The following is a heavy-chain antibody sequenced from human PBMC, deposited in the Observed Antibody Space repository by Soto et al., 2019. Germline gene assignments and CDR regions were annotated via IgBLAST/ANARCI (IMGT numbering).Heavy chain of an antibody. CDR3: ARVRNIYYLDY. D-gene: IGHD3-3*02. CDR1: GGSLSRSY. J-gene: IGHJ4*02. Sequence: QVQLQESGPGLVKPSETLSLTCTVSGGSLSRSYWSWIRQPPGKGLEWIGYIYYSGSANYNPSLKSRVTISVDTSKNQFSLKLSSVTATDTAVYFCARVRNIYYLDYWGQGTRVTVSS. CDR2: IYYSGSA. V-gene: IGHV4-59*01.